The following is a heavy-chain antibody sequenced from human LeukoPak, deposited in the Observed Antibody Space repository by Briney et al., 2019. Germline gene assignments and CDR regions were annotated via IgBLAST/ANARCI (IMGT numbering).Heavy chain of an antibody. CDR2: IIPIFGTA. CDR3: AREGSFRGVVIPDAFDI. CDR1: GYTFTNYA. J-gene: IGHJ3*02. Sequence: SVKVSCKASGYTFTNYALHWVRQAPGQRLDWMGGIIPIFGTANYAQKFQGRVTITADESTSTAYMELSSLRSEDTAVYYCAREGSFRGVVIPDAFDIWGQGTMVTVSS. V-gene: IGHV1-69*13. D-gene: IGHD3-3*01.